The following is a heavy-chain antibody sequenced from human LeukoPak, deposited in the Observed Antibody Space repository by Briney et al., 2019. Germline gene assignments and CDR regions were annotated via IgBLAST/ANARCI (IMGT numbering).Heavy chain of an antibody. V-gene: IGHV3-20*04. Sequence: PGGSLRLSCAASGFTFRSYAMNWVRQAPGKGLEWVSGINWNGGSTGYADSVKGRFTISRDNAKNSLYLQMNSLRAEDTALYYCARDSSSWYRGFDYWGQGTLVTVSS. CDR1: GFTFRSYA. D-gene: IGHD6-13*01. CDR3: ARDSSSWYRGFDY. CDR2: INWNGGST. J-gene: IGHJ4*02.